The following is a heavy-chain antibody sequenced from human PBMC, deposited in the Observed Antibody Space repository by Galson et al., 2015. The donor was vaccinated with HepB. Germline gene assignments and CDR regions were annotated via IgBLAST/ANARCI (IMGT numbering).Heavy chain of an antibody. V-gene: IGHV3-30*04. CDR2: ISYDGSNK. CDR3: ARAVVPAAIDYYYYGMDV. D-gene: IGHD2-2*02. Sequence: SLRLSCAASGFTFSSYAMHWVRQAPGKGLEWVAVISYDGSNKYYADSVKGRFTISRDNAKNSLYLQMNSLRAEDTAVYYCARAVVPAAIDYYYYGMDVWGQGTTVTVSS. CDR1: GFTFSSYA. J-gene: IGHJ6*02.